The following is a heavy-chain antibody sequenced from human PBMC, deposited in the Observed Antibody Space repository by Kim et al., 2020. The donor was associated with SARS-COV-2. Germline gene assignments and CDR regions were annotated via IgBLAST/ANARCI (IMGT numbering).Heavy chain of an antibody. CDR1: GFTISNYN. CDR3: AKDIYELWSGYYVIDY. D-gene: IGHD3-3*01. Sequence: GGSLRLSCAASGFTISNYNMHWVRQAPGKGLEWVAVISFDRSNKYYADSVKGRFTISRDNFKDTLYVQINSLRGEDTAVYYCAKDIYELWSGYYVIDYWGQRTLITVSS. J-gene: IGHJ4*02. V-gene: IGHV3-30*18. CDR2: ISFDRSNK.